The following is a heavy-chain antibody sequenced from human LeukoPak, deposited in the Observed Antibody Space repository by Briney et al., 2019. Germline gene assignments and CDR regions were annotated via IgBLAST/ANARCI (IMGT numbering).Heavy chain of an antibody. CDR3: ARDLCNRAMVTGWFDP. J-gene: IGHJ5*02. V-gene: IGHV4-38-2*02. CDR2: IYHSGST. Sequence: SETLSLTCTVSGYSISSGYYWGWIRQPPGKGLEWIGSIYHSGSTYYNPSLKSRVTISVDTSKNQFSLKLSSVTAADTAVYYCARDLCNRAMVTGWFDPWGQGTLVTVSS. D-gene: IGHD5-18*01. CDR1: GYSISSGYY.